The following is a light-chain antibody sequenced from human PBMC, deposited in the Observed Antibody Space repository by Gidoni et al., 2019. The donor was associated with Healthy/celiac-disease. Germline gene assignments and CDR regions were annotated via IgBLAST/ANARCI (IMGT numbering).Light chain of an antibody. CDR1: QIVSSY. Sequence: EIVLTQSPATLSLSPGERANLSCRASQIVSSYLAWYQQKPGQAPRLLIYDASNRATGIPARFSGSGSGTDFTLTLSSLEPEDLAVYYCQQRSNWPLWTFGQGPKVEIK. CDR3: QQRSNWPLWT. J-gene: IGKJ1*01. CDR2: DAS. V-gene: IGKV3-11*01.